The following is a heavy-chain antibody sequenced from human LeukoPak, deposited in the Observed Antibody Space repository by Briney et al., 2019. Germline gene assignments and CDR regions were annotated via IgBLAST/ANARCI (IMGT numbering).Heavy chain of an antibody. Sequence: PSQTLSLTCTVSGGSISSGDYYWSWIRQPPGKGLEWIGYIYYSGSTYYNPSLKSRVTISVDTSTNQFSLKLSSVTAADTAVYYCARSNIVGATSPFDYWGQGTLVTVSS. D-gene: IGHD1-26*01. CDR3: ARSNIVGATSPFDY. V-gene: IGHV4-30-4*08. CDR2: IYYSGST. J-gene: IGHJ4*02. CDR1: GGSISSGDYY.